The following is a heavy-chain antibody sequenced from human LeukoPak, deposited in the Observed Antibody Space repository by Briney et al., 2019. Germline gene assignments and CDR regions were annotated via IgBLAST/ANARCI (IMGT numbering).Heavy chain of an antibody. Sequence: SQTLSLTCAISGDSVSSNDAAWNWIRQSPSRGLEWLGRTYYRSTWSTWYTDYAESVKSRITINPDTSRNLLSLQLNSVTPEDTAVYYCSKQTGQYYSYYGLDVWGQGTTVTVSS. CDR3: SKQTGQYYSYYGLDV. CDR2: TYYRSTWSTWYT. D-gene: IGHD1-1*01. CDR1: GDSVSSNDAA. V-gene: IGHV6-1*01. J-gene: IGHJ6*02.